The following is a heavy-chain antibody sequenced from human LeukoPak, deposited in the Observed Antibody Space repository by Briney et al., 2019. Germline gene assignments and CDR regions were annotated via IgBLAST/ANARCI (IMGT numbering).Heavy chain of an antibody. CDR3: GTRGCSGGSCYSADY. Sequence: GRSLSLSCAASGFTFSTYGMHWVRQRPGRGLEWLAFISYDGSYKSYADSVKGRFTISRDNPKNTLSLQMNSLSSEDTAVYYCGTRGCSGGSCYSADYWGQGTLVTVSS. CDR1: GFTFSTYG. J-gene: IGHJ4*02. CDR2: ISYDGSYK. V-gene: IGHV3-30*03. D-gene: IGHD2-15*01.